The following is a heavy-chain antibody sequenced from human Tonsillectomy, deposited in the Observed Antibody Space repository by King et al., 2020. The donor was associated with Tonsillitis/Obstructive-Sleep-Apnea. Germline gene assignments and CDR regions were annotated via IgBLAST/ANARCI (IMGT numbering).Heavy chain of an antibody. J-gene: IGHJ6*02. D-gene: IGHD3-3*01. CDR3: TRDKDFWSGFYYGMDV. CDR2: IRIKAYGGTT. V-gene: IGHV3-49*04. Sequence: VQLVESGGGLVQPGRSLRVSCSASGFTFGDYAMSWVRQAPGKGLEWVGLIRIKAYGGTTEYAASVKGRFTISRDDSKSIAYLQMNSLKSEDTAVYYCTRDKDFWSGFYYGMDVWGQGTTVTVSS. CDR1: GFTFGDYA.